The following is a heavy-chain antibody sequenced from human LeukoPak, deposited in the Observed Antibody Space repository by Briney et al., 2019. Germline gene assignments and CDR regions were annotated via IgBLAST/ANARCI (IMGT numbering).Heavy chain of an antibody. D-gene: IGHD5-18*01. CDR2: IRNDGSNK. Sequence: PGGSLRLSCAASGFTFSSYGMHWVRQAPGKGLEWVTFIRNDGSNKYYADSVKGRFTISRDNSKNTLYLQMNSLRAEDTAIYYCATYRQVLLPFESWGQGTLVTVSS. J-gene: IGHJ4*02. V-gene: IGHV3-30*02. CDR1: GFTFSSYG. CDR3: ATYRQVLLPFES.